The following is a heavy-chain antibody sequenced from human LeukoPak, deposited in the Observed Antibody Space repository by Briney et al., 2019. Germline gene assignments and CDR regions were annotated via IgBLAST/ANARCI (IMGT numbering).Heavy chain of an antibody. V-gene: IGHV4-4*07. Sequence: SETLSLTCTVSGGSISDYYWSWIRQPAGKGLEWIGRIYTSGTTNYNPSLKSRVTISVGTSKNQFSLKLSSVTAADTAVYYCARGALWFGDPWGQGTLVTVSS. CDR2: IYTSGTT. J-gene: IGHJ5*02. CDR1: GGSISDYY. D-gene: IGHD3-10*01. CDR3: ARGALWFGDP.